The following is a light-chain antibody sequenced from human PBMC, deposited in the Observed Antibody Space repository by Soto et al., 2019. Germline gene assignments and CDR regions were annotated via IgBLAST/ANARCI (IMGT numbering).Light chain of an antibody. J-gene: IGKJ4*01. CDR1: QSVDSN. CDR2: GAS. Sequence: EIVMTQSPATLSVSPGERATLSCRASQSVDSNLAWYQQKPGQAPRLLMFGASTRATGIPARFSGSGSGTDFTLTISSLQSEDFGTYFCQQYDNWPLTFGGGTKLEIK. CDR3: QQYDNWPLT. V-gene: IGKV3D-15*01.